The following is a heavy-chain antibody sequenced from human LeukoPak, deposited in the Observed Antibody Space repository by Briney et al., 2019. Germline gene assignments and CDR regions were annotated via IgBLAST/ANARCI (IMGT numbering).Heavy chain of an antibody. J-gene: IGHJ3*02. V-gene: IGHV3-74*01. CDR3: ARVGAVAGGFDI. CDR1: RFIFSSYW. D-gene: IGHD6-19*01. Sequence: PGGSLRLSCAASRFIFSSYWMHWVRQAPGKGLVWVSRIKSDGSSTSYADSVKGRFTISRDNAKNTLHLQMNSLRAEDTAVYYCARVGAVAGGFDIWGQGTMVTVSS. CDR2: IKSDGSST.